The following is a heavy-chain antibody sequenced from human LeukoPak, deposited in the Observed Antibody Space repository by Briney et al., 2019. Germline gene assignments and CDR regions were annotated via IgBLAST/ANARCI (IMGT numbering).Heavy chain of an antibody. V-gene: IGHV3-53*01. CDR1: GFTVSNNY. Sequence: GGSLRLSCAASGFTVSNNYMAWVRQAPGKGLEWVSLIYSGGSTYYADSVEGRFTISRDNSKNKLYLQMNSLRAEDTAIYYCARKPDYWGQGTLVTVSS. CDR2: IYSGGST. CDR3: ARKPDY. J-gene: IGHJ4*02.